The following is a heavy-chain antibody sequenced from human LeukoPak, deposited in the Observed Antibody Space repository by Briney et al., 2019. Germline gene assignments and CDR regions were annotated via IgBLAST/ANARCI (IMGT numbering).Heavy chain of an antibody. V-gene: IGHV3-48*01. CDR2: ISSSSSTI. CDR3: AREPGVAAAGQNWFDP. CDR1: GFTFSSYS. D-gene: IGHD6-13*01. J-gene: IGHJ5*02. Sequence: GGSLRLSCAASGFTFSSYSMNWVRQAPGKGLERVSYISSSSSTIYYADSVKGRFTISRDNAKNSLYLQMNSLRAEDTAVYYRAREPGVAAAGQNWFDPWGQGTLVTVSS.